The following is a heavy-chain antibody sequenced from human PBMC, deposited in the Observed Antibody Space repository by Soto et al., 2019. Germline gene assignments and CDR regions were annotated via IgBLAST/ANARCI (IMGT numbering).Heavy chain of an antibody. CDR3: ATTKETIYHRNWFDP. V-gene: IGHV4-39*01. CDR2: IYYSGST. CDR1: GGSISSSGCY. D-gene: IGHD3-3*01. Sequence: SEMLSVTWTVFGGSISSSGCYRGWIHQPPGKGLEWIGSIYYSGSTYYNPSLKSRVTISVDTSKNQFSLKLSSVTAADTAVYYCATTKETIYHRNWFDPWGQGTLVTVSS. J-gene: IGHJ5*02.